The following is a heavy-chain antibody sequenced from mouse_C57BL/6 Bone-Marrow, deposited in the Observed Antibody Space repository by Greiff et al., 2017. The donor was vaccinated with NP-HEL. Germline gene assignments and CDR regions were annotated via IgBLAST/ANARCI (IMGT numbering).Heavy chain of an antibody. Sequence: QVQLKQSGAELVKPGASVKMSCKASGYTFTSYWITWVKQRPGQGLEWIGDIYPGSGSTNYNEKFKSKATLTVDTSSSTAYMQLSSLTSEDSAVYYCARLYGSSHWYFDVWGTGTTVTVSS. D-gene: IGHD1-1*01. J-gene: IGHJ1*03. CDR1: GYTFTSYW. V-gene: IGHV1-55*01. CDR3: ARLYGSSHWYFDV. CDR2: IYPGSGST.